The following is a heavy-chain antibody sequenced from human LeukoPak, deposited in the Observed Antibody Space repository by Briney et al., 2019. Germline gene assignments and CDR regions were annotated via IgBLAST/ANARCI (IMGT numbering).Heavy chain of an antibody. V-gene: IGHV3-11*01. D-gene: IGHD3-10*01. Sequence: PGGSLRLSCAASGFTFSDYYMSWIRRAPGKGLEWVSYISSSGSTIYYADSVKGRFTISRDNAKNSLYLQMNSLRAEDTAVYYCAREVASYGPRGKFDPWGQGTLVTVSS. J-gene: IGHJ5*02. CDR3: AREVASYGPRGKFDP. CDR1: GFTFSDYY. CDR2: ISSSGSTI.